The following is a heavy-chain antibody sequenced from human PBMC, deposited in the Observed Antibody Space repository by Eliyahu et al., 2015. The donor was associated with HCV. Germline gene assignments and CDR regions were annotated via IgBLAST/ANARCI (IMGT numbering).Heavy chain of an antibody. D-gene: IGHD3-22*01. V-gene: IGHV3-30*03. J-gene: IGHJ2*01. CDR3: ATGYYDSSGYRLFWYFDL. Sequence: GRFTISRDNSKNTLYLQMNSLRAEDTAVYYCATGYYDSSGYRLFWYFDLWGRGTLVTVSS.